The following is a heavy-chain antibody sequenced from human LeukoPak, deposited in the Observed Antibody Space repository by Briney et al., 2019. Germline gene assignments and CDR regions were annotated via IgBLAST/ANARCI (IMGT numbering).Heavy chain of an antibody. CDR1: GGSFNNYA. V-gene: IGHV1-69*01. D-gene: IGHD4-23*01. J-gene: IGHJ6*03. CDR2: IIPIFGTA. Sequence: SVKVSCKASGGSFNNYAINWVRQAPGQGLEWMGGIIPIFGTANYAQKFQGRVTITADESTSTAYMELSSLRSEDTAVYYCARVGGDNQYYYYYMDVWGKGTTVTVSS. CDR3: ARVGGDNQYYYYYMDV.